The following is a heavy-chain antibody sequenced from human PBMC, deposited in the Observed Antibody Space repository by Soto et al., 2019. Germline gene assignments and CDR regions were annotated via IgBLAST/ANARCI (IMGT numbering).Heavy chain of an antibody. CDR2: IGTSGTPT. Sequence: GGSLRLSCIASGFTFRNYAMAWVRQAPGEDLEWVSAIGTSGTPTLYADSVKSRFSISRDGSRNTVSLQMNSLGVEDTATYYCTRILWSSRRDALDIWGQGTTVTVSS. CDR3: TRILWSSRRDALDI. V-gene: IGHV3-23*01. CDR1: GFTFRNYA. J-gene: IGHJ6*02. D-gene: IGHD2-21*01.